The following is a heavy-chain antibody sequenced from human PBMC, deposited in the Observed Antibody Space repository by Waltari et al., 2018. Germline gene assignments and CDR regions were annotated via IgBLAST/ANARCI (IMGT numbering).Heavy chain of an antibody. J-gene: IGHJ3*02. V-gene: IGHV3-21*01. CDR3: ARDKLRPWGPDAFDI. Sequence: EVQLVESGGGLVQPGRSLRLSCAASGFTFSSYSMNWVRQAPGKGLEGVSSISSSSSYIYYADSVKGRFTISRDNAKNSLYLQMNSLRAEDTAVYYCARDKLRPWGPDAFDIWGQGTMVTVSS. D-gene: IGHD3-3*01. CDR1: GFTFSSYS. CDR2: ISSSSSYI.